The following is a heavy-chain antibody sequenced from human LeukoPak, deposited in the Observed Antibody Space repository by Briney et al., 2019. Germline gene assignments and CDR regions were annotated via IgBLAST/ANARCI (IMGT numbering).Heavy chain of an antibody. D-gene: IGHD3-10*01. CDR3: ARDRYYYGSGTNWFDP. J-gene: IGHJ5*02. CDR1: GGSISSGDYY. CDR2: IYYSGST. Sequence: SQTLSLTCTVSGGSISSGDYYWSWIRQPPGKGLEWIGYIYYSGSTYYNPSLKSRVTISVDTSKNQFSLKRSSVTAADTAVYYCARDRYYYGSGTNWFDPWGQGTLVTVSS. V-gene: IGHV4-30-4*01.